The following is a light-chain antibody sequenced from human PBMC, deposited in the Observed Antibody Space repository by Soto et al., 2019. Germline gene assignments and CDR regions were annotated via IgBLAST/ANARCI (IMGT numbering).Light chain of an antibody. J-gene: IGKJ3*01. Sequence: EIVLTQSPATLSLSPGERATLSCRASQSVGSYLAWYQQIPGRAPRLVIHDASNRATGIPARFSGSGPGTDFILTLSSLEPEDFAVYYCQQRTDWPRFTFGPGTKVDIK. CDR2: DAS. CDR1: QSVGSY. CDR3: QQRTDWPRFT. V-gene: IGKV3-11*01.